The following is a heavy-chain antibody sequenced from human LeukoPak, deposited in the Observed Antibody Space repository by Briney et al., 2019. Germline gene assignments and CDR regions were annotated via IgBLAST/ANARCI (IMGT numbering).Heavy chain of an antibody. CDR1: GGSISNSF. D-gene: IGHD1-26*01. CDR3: ARDSGSSPTFDY. J-gene: IGHJ4*02. Sequence: SETLSLTCTVSGGSISNSFWSWIRQSPGKGLEWIAYIYYTGNTKYNPSLKSRVTISVHTSKNQFSLRQTSATADDTAVYYCARDSGSSPTFDYWGQGTLVTVSS. CDR2: IYYTGNT. V-gene: IGHV4-59*01.